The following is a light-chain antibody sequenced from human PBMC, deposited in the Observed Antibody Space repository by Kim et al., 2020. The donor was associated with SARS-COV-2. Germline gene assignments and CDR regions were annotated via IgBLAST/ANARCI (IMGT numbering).Light chain of an antibody. CDR2: KAS. V-gene: IGKV1-5*03. J-gene: IGKJ1*01. CDR1: QSISIY. Sequence: DIQMTQSPSTLSASVGDRVTITCRANQSISIYLAWYQQKPGKAPKLLIYKASTLESGVPSRFSGRGSGTEFTLTISSLQPDDFATYYCQQYSSYSAFGQGTKVDIK. CDR3: QQYSSYSA.